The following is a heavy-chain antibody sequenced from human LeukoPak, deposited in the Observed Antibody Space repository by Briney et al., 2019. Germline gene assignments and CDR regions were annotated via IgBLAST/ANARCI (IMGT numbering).Heavy chain of an antibody. J-gene: IGHJ6*02. D-gene: IGHD6-13*01. Sequence: GGSLRLSCAASGFTFSSYGMHWVRQAPGKGLEWVSAISGSGGSTYYADSVKGRFTISRDNSKNTLYLQMNSLRAEDTAVYYCAKGPQQLVFDGMDVWGQGTTVTVSS. CDR2: ISGSGGST. V-gene: IGHV3-23*01. CDR3: AKGPQQLVFDGMDV. CDR1: GFTFSSYG.